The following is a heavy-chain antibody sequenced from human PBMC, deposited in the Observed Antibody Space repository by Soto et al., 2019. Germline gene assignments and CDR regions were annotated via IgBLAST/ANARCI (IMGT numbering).Heavy chain of an antibody. CDR1: GFIFSSHW. CDR3: ARLYGSVSTFDY. J-gene: IGHJ4*02. Sequence: GGSLRLSCGTSGFIFSSHWMTWVRQAPGKGLEWVADIKPDGSDKHYVDSVKGRVTISRDNAEHSLYLQMSSLRAEDTAVYYCARLYGSVSTFDYWGQGTLVTVSS. CDR2: IKPDGSDK. D-gene: IGHD6-25*01. V-gene: IGHV3-7*01.